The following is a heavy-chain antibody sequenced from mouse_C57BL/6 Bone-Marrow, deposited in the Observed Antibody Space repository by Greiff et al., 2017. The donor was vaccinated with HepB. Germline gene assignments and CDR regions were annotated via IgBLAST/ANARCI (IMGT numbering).Heavy chain of an antibody. CDR3: ARRGLAMDY. CDR2: ISNLAYSI. V-gene: IGHV5-15*04. Sequence: EVKVEESGGGLVQPGGSLKLSCAASGFTFSDYGMAWVRQAPRKGPEWVAFISNLAYSIYYADTVTGRFTISRENAKNTLYLEMSSLRSEDTAMYYCARRGLAMDYWGQGTSVTVSS. CDR1: GFTFSDYG. J-gene: IGHJ4*01.